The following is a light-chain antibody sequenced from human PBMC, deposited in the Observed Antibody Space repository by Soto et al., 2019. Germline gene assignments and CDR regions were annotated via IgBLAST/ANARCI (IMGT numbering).Light chain of an antibody. Sequence: DIPMTQSPSSLSASVGDRVTITCRASQGISNYLAWYQQKPGKVPKLLIYAASTLQSGVPSRFSGSGSGTDFTLTISSLQPEDFATYYCQKYNSAPPYTFGQGTKLEIK. J-gene: IGKJ2*01. CDR3: QKYNSAPPYT. CDR1: QGISNY. CDR2: AAS. V-gene: IGKV1-27*01.